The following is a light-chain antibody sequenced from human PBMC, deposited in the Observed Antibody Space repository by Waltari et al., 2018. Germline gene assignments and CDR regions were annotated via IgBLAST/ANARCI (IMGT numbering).Light chain of an antibody. V-gene: IGKV1-5*03. Sequence: DIQMTPSPSTLSASVGDRVTITCRASQSFLDWLAWYQQKPGKAPKLLIYKTSSLKSGVPSRFSGSASGTEFTLTISSLQPDDFATYYCQRYESYPFTFGGGTKVEIK. J-gene: IGKJ4*01. CDR3: QRYESYPFT. CDR2: KTS. CDR1: QSFLDW.